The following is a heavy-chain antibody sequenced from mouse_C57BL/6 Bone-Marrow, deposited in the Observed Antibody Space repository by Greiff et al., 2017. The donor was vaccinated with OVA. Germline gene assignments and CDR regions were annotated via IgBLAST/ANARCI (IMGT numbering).Heavy chain of an antibody. CDR3: TRGGDWYFDV. J-gene: IGHJ1*03. CDR2: IRLKSDNYAT. CDR1: GFTFSNYW. V-gene: IGHV6-3*01. Sequence: EVKVVESGGGLVQPGGSMKLSCVASGFTFSNYWMNWVRQSPEKGLEWVAQIRLKSDNYATHYAESVKGRFTISRDDSKSSVYLQMNNLRAEDTGIYYCTRGGDWYFDVWGTGTTVTVSS.